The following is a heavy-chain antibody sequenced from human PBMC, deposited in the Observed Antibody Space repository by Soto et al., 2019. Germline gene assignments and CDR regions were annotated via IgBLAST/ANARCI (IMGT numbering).Heavy chain of an antibody. D-gene: IGHD1-26*01. V-gene: IGHV3-33*01. CDR1: GFTFSSYG. Sequence: QVQLVESGGGEVQPGRSLRLSCAASGFTFSSYGMHWVRQAPGKGLEWVAVIWYDGSNKYYADSVKGRFTISRDNSKNTLYLQMNSLRAEDTAVYYCASHRPYSGSYYSDYWGQGTLVTVSS. J-gene: IGHJ4*02. CDR2: IWYDGSNK. CDR3: ASHRPYSGSYYSDY.